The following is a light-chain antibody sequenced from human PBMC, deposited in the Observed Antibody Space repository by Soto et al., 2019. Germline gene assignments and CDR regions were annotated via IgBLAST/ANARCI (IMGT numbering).Light chain of an antibody. CDR2: GNS. CDR3: QSYDSSLSGSWV. J-gene: IGLJ3*02. Sequence: QGLRTQAPCVSEARGQRFAISCTGGISDMGAGYDVHWYQQLPGTAPKLLIYGNSNRPSGVPDRFSGSKSGTSASLAITGLQAEDEADYYCQSYDSSLSGSWVFGGGTKVTVL. CDR1: ISDMGAGYD. V-gene: IGLV1-40*01.